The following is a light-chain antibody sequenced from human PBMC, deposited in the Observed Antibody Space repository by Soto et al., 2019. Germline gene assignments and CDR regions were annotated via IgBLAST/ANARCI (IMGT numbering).Light chain of an antibody. Sequence: EIVLTQSPGTLSLSPGERATRSCRASQSVSSSYLAWYQQKPGQAPRLLIYDASTRATDIPARFSGSGSGTEFTLTISSLQSEDFAVYYCQQYNNWPPWTFGQGTKVDIK. CDR2: DAS. J-gene: IGKJ1*01. CDR3: QQYNNWPPWT. CDR1: QSVSSSY. V-gene: IGKV3-15*01.